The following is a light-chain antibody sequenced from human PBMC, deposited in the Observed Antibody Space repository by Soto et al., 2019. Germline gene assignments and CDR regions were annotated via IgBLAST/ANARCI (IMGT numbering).Light chain of an antibody. Sequence: QSALTQPASVSGSPGQSITISCTGTSSDVGNYKYVSWYQQHPGKAPKLMIYEVSNRPSGVSNRFSGSKSGNTASLTISGLQAEDEADYYCSSYTSSLSVFGGGTKVTVL. V-gene: IGLV2-14*01. CDR2: EVS. CDR3: SSYTSSLSV. CDR1: SSDVGNYKY. J-gene: IGLJ3*02.